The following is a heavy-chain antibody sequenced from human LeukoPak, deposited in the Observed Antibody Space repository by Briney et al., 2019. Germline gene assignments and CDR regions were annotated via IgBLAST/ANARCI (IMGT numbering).Heavy chain of an antibody. V-gene: IGHV4-34*01. CDR1: GGSFSRYY. CDR3: ARGNMWDYRRYYYYMDV. D-gene: IGHD4-11*01. CDR2: INHSGST. Sequence: SETLSLTCAVNGGSFSRYYWSWIRQPPGKGLEWIGEINHSGSTNYNPSLKSRVTISVDTSKNQFSLKLNSVTAADTAIYYCARGNMWDYRRYYYYMDVWGKGTTVTVSS. J-gene: IGHJ6*03.